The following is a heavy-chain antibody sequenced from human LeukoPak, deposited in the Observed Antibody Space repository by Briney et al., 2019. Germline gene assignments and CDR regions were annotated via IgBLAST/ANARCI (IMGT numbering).Heavy chain of an antibody. CDR3: ARDIPPDYGDYDDFDY. Sequence: GASVKVSCKASGYTFTSCGMSWVRQAPGQGLEWMGWISAYNGNTNYAQKLQGRVTMTTDTSTSTAYMELRSLRSDDTAVYYCARDIPPDYGDYDDFDYWGQGTLVTVSS. V-gene: IGHV1-18*01. D-gene: IGHD4-17*01. CDR1: GYTFTSCG. J-gene: IGHJ4*02. CDR2: ISAYNGNT.